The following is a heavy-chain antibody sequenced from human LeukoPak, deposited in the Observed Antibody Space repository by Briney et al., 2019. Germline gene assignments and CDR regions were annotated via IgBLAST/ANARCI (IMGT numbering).Heavy chain of an antibody. CDR2: INPSGGST. J-gene: IGHJ6*02. D-gene: IGHD2-2*01. Sequence: ASVKVSCKASGYTFTSYYMHWVRQAPGQGLEWMGIINPSGGSTSYAQKFQGRVTMTRDTSTSTVYMELSSLRSEDTAVYYCARGIVVVPAAPYGMDVWGQGTTVTVSS. CDR1: GYTFTSYY. V-gene: IGHV1-46*01. CDR3: ARGIVVVPAAPYGMDV.